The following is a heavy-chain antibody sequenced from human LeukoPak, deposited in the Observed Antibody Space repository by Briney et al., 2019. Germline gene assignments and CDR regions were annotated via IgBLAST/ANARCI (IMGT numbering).Heavy chain of an antibody. D-gene: IGHD2-15*01. J-gene: IGHJ6*04. Sequence: GGSLRLSCAASGFTFSGSAMHWVRQASGKGLKWVGRIRSKANSYATAYAASVKGRFTISRDDSKNTAYLQMNSLKTEDTAVYYCTRLTVVVVARSPGMDVWGKGTTVTVSS. V-gene: IGHV3-73*01. CDR2: IRSKANSYAT. CDR1: GFTFSGSA. CDR3: TRLTVVVVARSPGMDV.